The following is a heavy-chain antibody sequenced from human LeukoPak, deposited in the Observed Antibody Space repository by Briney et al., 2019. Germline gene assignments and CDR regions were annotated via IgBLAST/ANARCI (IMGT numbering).Heavy chain of an antibody. CDR3: ARGLEQWLEIDY. V-gene: IGHV4-59*11. D-gene: IGHD6-19*01. Sequence: SETLSLTCTVSGGSISSHYWSWIRQPPGKGLEWIGYIYYSGSTNYNPSLKSRVTISVDTSKNQFSLKLSSVTAADTAVYYCARGLEQWLEIDYWGQGTLVTVSS. J-gene: IGHJ4*02. CDR1: GGSISSHY. CDR2: IYYSGST.